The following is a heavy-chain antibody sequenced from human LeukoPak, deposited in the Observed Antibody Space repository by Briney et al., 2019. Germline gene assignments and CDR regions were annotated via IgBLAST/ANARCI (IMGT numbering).Heavy chain of an antibody. CDR1: GGSISSGGYY. CDR2: IYYSGST. V-gene: IGHV4-31*03. D-gene: IGHD3-22*01. CDR3: ARLASITMIVPKHNDAFDI. Sequence: PSETLSLTCTVSGGSISSGGYYWSWIRQHPGKGLEWIGYIYYSGSTYYNPSLKSRVTISVDTSKNQFSLKLSSVTAADTAVYYCARLASITMIVPKHNDAFDIWGQGTMVTVSS. J-gene: IGHJ3*02.